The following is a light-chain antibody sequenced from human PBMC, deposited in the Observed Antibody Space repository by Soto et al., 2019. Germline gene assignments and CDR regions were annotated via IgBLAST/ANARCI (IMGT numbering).Light chain of an antibody. Sequence: DIVMTQSPDSLAVSLGERATINCKSSQSVFYTSNNKNFLSWYQQRPGQPPKLLIYWASTRESGVPDRFSGSGSETDFTLTISSLQAEDVAVYYCQQFYSTPPYTFGQGTKLEIK. CDR1: QSVFYTSNNKNF. J-gene: IGKJ2*01. CDR3: QQFYSTPPYT. CDR2: WAS. V-gene: IGKV4-1*01.